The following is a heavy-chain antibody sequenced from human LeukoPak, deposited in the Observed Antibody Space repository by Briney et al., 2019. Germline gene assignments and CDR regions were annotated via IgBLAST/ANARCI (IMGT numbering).Heavy chain of an antibody. V-gene: IGHV3-23*01. J-gene: IGHJ4*02. CDR3: ATYRQVLLPFES. CDR2: IFPSGGEI. CDR1: GFMFSSYG. D-gene: IGHD2-8*02. Sequence: PGGSLRLSCAASGFMFSSYGMSWVRQAPGKGLEWVSSIFPSGGEIHYADSVRGRFTISRDNSKSTLSLQMNSLRAEDTAIYYCATYRQVLLPFESWGQGTLVTVSS.